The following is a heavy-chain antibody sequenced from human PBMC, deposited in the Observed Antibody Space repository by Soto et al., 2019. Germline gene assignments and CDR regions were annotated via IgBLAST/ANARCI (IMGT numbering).Heavy chain of an antibody. J-gene: IGHJ4*02. CDR2: ISYDGRNK. Sequence: QVQLVESGGGVVQPGRSLRLSCAASGFTFSSYAMHWVRQAPGKGLEWVAVISYDGRNKYYADSVKGRFTISRDNSKNTLYLQMNSRRAEDTAVDYCAREHGGSGWYADYWGQGTLVTVSS. CDR1: GFTFSSYA. D-gene: IGHD6-13*01. V-gene: IGHV3-30*04. CDR3: AREHGGSGWYADY.